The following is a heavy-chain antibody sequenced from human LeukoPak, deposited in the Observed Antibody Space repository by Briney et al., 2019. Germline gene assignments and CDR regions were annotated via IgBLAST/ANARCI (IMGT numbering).Heavy chain of an antibody. CDR1: GGIFSSYA. Sequence: SVKVSCKASGGIFSSYAISWVRQAPGQGLEWMGGIIPIFGTANYAQKFQGRVTITADESTSTAYMELSSLRSEDTAVYYCAAGGNGYYYYYGMDVWGQGTTVTVSS. CDR3: AAGGNGYYYYYGMDV. J-gene: IGHJ6*02. D-gene: IGHD2-8*01. CDR2: IIPIFGTA. V-gene: IGHV1-69*13.